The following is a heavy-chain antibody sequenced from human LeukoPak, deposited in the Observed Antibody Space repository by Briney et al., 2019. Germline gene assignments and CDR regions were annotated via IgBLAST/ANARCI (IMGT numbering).Heavy chain of an antibody. D-gene: IGHD2-15*01. V-gene: IGHV3-23*01. CDR2: ISGSGGST. CDR3: AKDRDCSGGSCYSTAFDI. J-gene: IGHJ3*02. CDR1: GFTFSSYA. Sequence: GGSLRLSCAASGFTFSSYAMSWVRQAPGKGLEWVSVISGSGGSTYYADSVKGRFTISRDNSKNTLYLQMNSLRAEDTAVYYCAKDRDCSGGSCYSTAFDIWGQGTMVTVSS.